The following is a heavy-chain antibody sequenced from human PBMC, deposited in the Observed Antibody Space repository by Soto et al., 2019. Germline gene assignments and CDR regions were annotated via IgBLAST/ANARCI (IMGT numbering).Heavy chain of an antibody. J-gene: IGHJ6*02. CDR2: IYYSGST. V-gene: IGHV4-30-4*08. CDR1: GGSISSGGYY. Sequence: SETLSLTCTVSGGSISSGGYYWTWIRQHPGKGLEWIGYIYYSGSTYYNPSLKSRVTISVDTSKNQFSLKLSSVTAADTAVYYCARALYSSFPCYYYYGMDVWGQGTTVTVSS. CDR3: ARALYSSFPCYYYYGMDV. D-gene: IGHD4-4*01.